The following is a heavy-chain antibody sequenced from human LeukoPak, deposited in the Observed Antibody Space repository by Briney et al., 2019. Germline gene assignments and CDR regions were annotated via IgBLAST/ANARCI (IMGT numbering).Heavy chain of an antibody. Sequence: SETLSLTCTVSGGSISSYYWSWHRQPAGKGLEWIGRIYTSGGTNYNPSLKSRVTMSVDTSKNQFSLKLSSVTAADTAVYYCARDHGSSGYYYVWGQGTLVTVSS. CDR1: GGSISSYY. J-gene: IGHJ4*02. D-gene: IGHD3-22*01. V-gene: IGHV4-4*07. CDR2: IYTSGGT. CDR3: ARDHGSSGYYYV.